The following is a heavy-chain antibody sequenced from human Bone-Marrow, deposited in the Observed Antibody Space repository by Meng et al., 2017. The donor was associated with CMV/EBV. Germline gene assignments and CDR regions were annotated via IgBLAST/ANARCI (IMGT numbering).Heavy chain of an antibody. Sequence: SETLSLTCAVYGGSLSDYYYSWIRQPPGKGLEWIGEINHSGSTDYNPSLKSRATISVDTSKNQVSLKLNSVTAVDTAIYYCARTGDCTSTSCYTYFDVWGQGTPVTVSS. CDR1: GGSLSDYY. V-gene: IGHV4-34*01. CDR3: ARTGDCTSTSCYTYFDV. CDR2: INHSGST. D-gene: IGHD2-2*02. J-gene: IGHJ4*02.